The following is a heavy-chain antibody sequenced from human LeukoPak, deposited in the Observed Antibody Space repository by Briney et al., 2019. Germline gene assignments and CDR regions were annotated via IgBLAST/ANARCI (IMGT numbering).Heavy chain of an antibody. D-gene: IGHD1-26*01. CDR1: GFTFTKAW. CDR2: IKSQIDGGTI. V-gene: IGHV3-15*01. CDR3: AKDMGEDGSYYLDY. J-gene: IGHJ4*02. Sequence: GGSLRLSCTASGFTFTKAWMTWVRQAPGKGLEWVGLIKSQIDGGTIDYAAPVKGRFTISRDDSKNTLHLQMNSLKSEDTAVYYCAKDMGEDGSYYLDYWGQGTLVTVSS.